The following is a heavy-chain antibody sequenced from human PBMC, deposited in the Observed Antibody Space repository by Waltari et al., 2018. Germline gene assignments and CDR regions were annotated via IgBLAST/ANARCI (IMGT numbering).Heavy chain of an antibody. Sequence: QVQLVESGGGVVQPGRSLRLSCAASGFTFSSYGMHWVRPPPGKGLEWVAVISYDGSNKYYADSVKGRFTISRDNSKNTLYLQMNSLRAEDTAVYYCAKDHWQQLVRWYFQHWGQGTLVTVSS. CDR3: AKDHWQQLVRWYFQH. V-gene: IGHV3-30*18. J-gene: IGHJ1*01. D-gene: IGHD6-13*01. CDR2: ISYDGSNK. CDR1: GFTFSSYG.